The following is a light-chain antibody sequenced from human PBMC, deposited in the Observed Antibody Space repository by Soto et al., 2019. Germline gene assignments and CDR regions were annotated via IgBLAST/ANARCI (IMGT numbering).Light chain of an antibody. CDR1: QSVFIW. CDR3: QHYSGNSFT. CDR2: DGT. V-gene: IGKV1-5*01. J-gene: IGKJ2*01. Sequence: DIPLTQSPSTLSASVGDRVTITCRASQSVFIWLAWYQQKPGKAPKLLIFDGTALESGVPSRFSGDASGTAVTLNISSLQYDDFAAYYCQHYSGNSFTFGQGTKMEI.